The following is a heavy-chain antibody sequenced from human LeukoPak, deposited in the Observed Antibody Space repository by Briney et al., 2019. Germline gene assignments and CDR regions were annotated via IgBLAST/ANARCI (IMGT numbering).Heavy chain of an antibody. V-gene: IGHV3-30*18. D-gene: IGHD6-19*01. CDR1: GFTFNSYV. CDR3: AKVTSSGWYSLDY. Sequence: PGRSLRLSCAASGFTFNSYVMHWVREAPGKGLEWVAVISYDGSNKYYADSVKGLFTISRDNSENTLYLQMNSLRAEDTAVYYCAKVTSSGWYSLDYSGQGTLVTVSS. CDR2: ISYDGSNK. J-gene: IGHJ4*02.